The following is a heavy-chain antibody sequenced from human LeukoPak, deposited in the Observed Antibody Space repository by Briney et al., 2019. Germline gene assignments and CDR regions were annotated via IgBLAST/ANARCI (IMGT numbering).Heavy chain of an antibody. J-gene: IGHJ4*02. V-gene: IGHV3-49*04. CDR1: GFIFSSYV. CDR2: IRSKAYGGTT. D-gene: IGHD5-18*01. CDR3: TRGYSYIGY. Sequence: GGSLRLSCEASGFIFSSYVMGWVRQAPGKGLEWVGFIRSKAYGGTTEYAASVKGRFIISRDDSKSIAYLQMNSLKIEDTAVYYCTRGYSYIGYWGQGTLVTVSS.